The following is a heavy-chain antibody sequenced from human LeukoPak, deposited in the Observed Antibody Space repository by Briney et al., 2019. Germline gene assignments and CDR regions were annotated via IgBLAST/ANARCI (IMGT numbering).Heavy chain of an antibody. Sequence: ASVKVSCKASGYTFTSYGISWVRQAPGQGLEWMGWISAYNGNTNYAQKVQGRVTITTDESTSTAYMELSSLRSEDTAVYYCARDLSLPHYDFWSGYYNDYYYMDVWGKGTTVTVSS. J-gene: IGHJ6*03. D-gene: IGHD3-3*01. CDR3: ARDLSLPHYDFWSGYYNDYYYMDV. CDR1: GYTFTSYG. V-gene: IGHV1-18*01. CDR2: ISAYNGNT.